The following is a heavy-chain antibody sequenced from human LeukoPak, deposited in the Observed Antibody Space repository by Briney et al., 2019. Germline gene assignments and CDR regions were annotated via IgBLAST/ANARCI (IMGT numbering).Heavy chain of an antibody. D-gene: IGHD1-26*01. J-gene: IGHJ4*02. CDR3: VKDVGGSYAFDY. CDR2: INDNGGRT. CDR1: GFTFSRYA. Sequence: GGSLRLSCSASGFTFSRYAMHWVRQAPGKGLEYVSGINDNGGRTHYGDSVKGRFSISGDNSKNTLHLQMSTLRAEDTALYYCVKDVGGSYAFDYWGQGILVTVSS. V-gene: IGHV3-64D*09.